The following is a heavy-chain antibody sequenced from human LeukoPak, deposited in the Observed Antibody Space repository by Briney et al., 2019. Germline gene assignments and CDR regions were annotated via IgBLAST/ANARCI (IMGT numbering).Heavy chain of an antibody. V-gene: IGHV3-21*01. J-gene: IGHJ4*02. Sequence: GGSLRLSCAASGFXFSSYSMNWVRQAPGKGLEWVSSISSSSSYIYYADSVKGRFTISRDNAKNSLYLQMNSLRAEDTAVYYCARGDISWVAAPRRVDYWGQGTLVTVSS. CDR1: GFXFSSYS. D-gene: IGHD6-13*01. CDR3: ARGDISWVAAPRRVDY. CDR2: ISSSSSYI.